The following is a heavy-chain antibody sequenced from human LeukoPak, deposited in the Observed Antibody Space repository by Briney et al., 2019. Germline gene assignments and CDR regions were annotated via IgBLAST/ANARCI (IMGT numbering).Heavy chain of an antibody. D-gene: IGHD4-17*01. CDR1: GGTFSSYA. CDR2: IIPIFGTA. CDR3: ARVVPLYGDYVVGWFDP. Sequence: GASVKVSCKASGGTFSSYAISWVRQAPGQGLEWMGGIIPIFGTANYAQKFQGRVTITTDESTSTAYMELSSLRSEDTAVYYCARVVPLYGDYVVGWFDPWGQGTLVTVSS. V-gene: IGHV1-69*05. J-gene: IGHJ5*02.